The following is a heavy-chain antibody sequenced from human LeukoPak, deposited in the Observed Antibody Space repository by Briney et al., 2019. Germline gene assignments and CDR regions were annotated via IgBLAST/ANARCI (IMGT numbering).Heavy chain of an antibody. CDR1: GFTFSSYT. V-gene: IGHV3-23*01. Sequence: GGSLRLSCAASGFTFSSYTMNWVRQAPGKGLEWVSAISGSGGSTYYADSVKGRFTISRDNSKNTLYLQMNSLRAEDTAVYYCAKVGLGYCSGGSCYWFDPWGQGTLVTVSS. D-gene: IGHD2-15*01. J-gene: IGHJ5*02. CDR2: ISGSGGST. CDR3: AKVGLGYCSGGSCYWFDP.